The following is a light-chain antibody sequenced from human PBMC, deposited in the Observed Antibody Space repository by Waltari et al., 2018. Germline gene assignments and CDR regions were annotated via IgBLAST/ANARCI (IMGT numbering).Light chain of an antibody. CDR3: CSDAGTYTSYMF. CDR2: DSN. V-gene: IGLV2-11*03. Sequence: HQQPYTAPNLMIDDSNKRPSGVPDRLSGSKSCNTASLTISGLQAEDEADYYCCSDAGTYTSYMFFGGGTKLTVL. J-gene: IGLJ2*01.